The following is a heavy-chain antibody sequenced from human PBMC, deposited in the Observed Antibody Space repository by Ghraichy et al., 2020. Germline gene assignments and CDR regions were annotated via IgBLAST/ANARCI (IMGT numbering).Heavy chain of an antibody. CDR1: GASISSGSYY. V-gene: IGHV4-39*01. CDR3: LMAPNSYYFDY. CDR2: IYDSGGT. Sequence: QTLSLTCTVSGASISSGSYYWAWIRQSPGKGLEWIVTIYDSGGTYYNPSLKSRVTISVDTSKKQFSLKLSSVTAADTAVYYCLMAPNSYYFDYWGQGTLVTVSS. D-gene: IGHD2-8*01. J-gene: IGHJ4*02.